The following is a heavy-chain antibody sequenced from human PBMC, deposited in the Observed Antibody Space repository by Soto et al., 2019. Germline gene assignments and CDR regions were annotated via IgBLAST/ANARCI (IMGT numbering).Heavy chain of an antibody. CDR3: ARERAAGSYYYYYMDV. D-gene: IGHD6-13*01. J-gene: IGHJ6*03. Sequence: GGSLRLSCAASGFTVSSNYMSWVRQAPGKGLEWVSVIYSGGSTYYADSVKGRFTISRHNSKNTLYLQMNSLRAEDTAVYYCARERAAGSYYYYYMDVWGKGTTVTVSS. CDR2: IYSGGST. CDR1: GFTVSSNY. V-gene: IGHV3-53*04.